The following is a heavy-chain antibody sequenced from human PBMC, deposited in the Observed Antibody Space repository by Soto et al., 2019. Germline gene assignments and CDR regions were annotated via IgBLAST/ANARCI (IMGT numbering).Heavy chain of an antibody. CDR3: ARPREAGKNYYGVDV. CDR1: GYNYTSYW. V-gene: IGHV5-51*01. J-gene: IGHJ6*02. Sequence: GESQKSSCKGSGYNYTSYWMGWVRQKNGKGLEWMGIIYPGDSDTRYSPSFQGQVTISADKSISTAYLQWSSLKASDTAMYYCARPREAGKNYYGVDVWGQGTTVTVSS. D-gene: IGHD6-19*01. CDR2: IYPGDSDT.